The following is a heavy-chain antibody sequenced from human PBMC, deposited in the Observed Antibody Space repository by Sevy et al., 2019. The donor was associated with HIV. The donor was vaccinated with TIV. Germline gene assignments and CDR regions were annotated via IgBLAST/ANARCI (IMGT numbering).Heavy chain of an antibody. J-gene: IGHJ6*02. V-gene: IGHV3-7*03. Sequence: GGSLRLSCAASGFTFSSYWMSWVRQAPGKGLEWVANIKRDGSEKYYVDSVKGRFTISRDNAKNSLYLQMNSLRAEDTAVYYCGRDCSSASCLWGMDVWGQGTTVTVSS. CDR3: GRDCSSASCLWGMDV. CDR1: GFTFSSYW. D-gene: IGHD2-2*01. CDR2: IKRDGSEK.